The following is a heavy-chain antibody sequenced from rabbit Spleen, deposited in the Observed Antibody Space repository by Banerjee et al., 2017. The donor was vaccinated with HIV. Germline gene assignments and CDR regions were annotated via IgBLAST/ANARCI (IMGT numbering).Heavy chain of an antibody. CDR1: GFSFSNKAV. CDR3: ARDLDGVIGWNFYL. J-gene: IGHJ4*01. D-gene: IGHD1-1*01. CDR2: INAGSSGST. Sequence: QQQLEESGGGLVKPGGTLTLTCTVSGFSFSNKAVMCRVRQAPGKGLEWIACINAGSSGSTYYASWAKGRFTISRSTSLNTVTLQMTSLTAADTATYFCARDLDGVIGWNFYLWGQGTLVTVS. V-gene: IGHV1S45*01.